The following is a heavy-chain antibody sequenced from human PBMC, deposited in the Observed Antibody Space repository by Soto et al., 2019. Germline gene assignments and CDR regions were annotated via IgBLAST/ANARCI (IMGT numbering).Heavy chain of an antibody. CDR2: IYYSGST. J-gene: IGHJ4*02. Sequence: SETLSLTCTVSGGSISSGDYYWSWIRQPPGKGLEWIGYIYYSGSTYYNPSLKSRVTISVDTSKNQFSLKLSSVTAADTAVYYCARVPDYDYVWGSYRYPYYFDYWGQGTLVTVSS. V-gene: IGHV4-30-4*01. CDR1: GGSISSGDYY. CDR3: ARVPDYDYVWGSYRYPYYFDY. D-gene: IGHD3-16*02.